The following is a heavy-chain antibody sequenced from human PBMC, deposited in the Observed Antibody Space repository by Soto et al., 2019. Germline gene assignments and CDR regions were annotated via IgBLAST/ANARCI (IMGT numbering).Heavy chain of an antibody. Sequence: QVQLVQSGTEVRKPGASVKVSCKASGYTFTGYYMHWVRQAPGQGLEWMGWINPNTGGTNYAQKFQGRVTMTRDTSITTAYMELTRLTSDDTAVFYCARDSRRGIAAGGPMDYWGQGTLVAVSS. CDR3: ARDSRRGIAAGGPMDY. J-gene: IGHJ4*02. V-gene: IGHV1-2*02. CDR2: INPNTGGT. D-gene: IGHD6-13*01. CDR1: GYTFTGYY.